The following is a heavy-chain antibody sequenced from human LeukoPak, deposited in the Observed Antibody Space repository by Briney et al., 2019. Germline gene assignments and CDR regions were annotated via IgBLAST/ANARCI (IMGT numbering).Heavy chain of an antibody. CDR3: ARARSTHYDSSGYYVD. CDR1: GGSISSGDYY. Sequence: SETLSLTCTVSGGSISSGDYYWSWIRQPPGKGLEWIGYIYYSGSTSYNPSLKSRVTISVDTSKNQFSLKLSSVTAADTAVYYCARARSTHYDSSGYYVDWGQGTLVTVSS. D-gene: IGHD3-22*01. V-gene: IGHV4-30-4*01. J-gene: IGHJ4*02. CDR2: IYYSGST.